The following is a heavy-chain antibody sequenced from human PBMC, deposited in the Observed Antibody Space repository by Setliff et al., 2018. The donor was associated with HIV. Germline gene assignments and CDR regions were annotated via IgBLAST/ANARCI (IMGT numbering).Heavy chain of an antibody. CDR2: IYYIGIT. Sequence: PSETLSLTCAVSGDSISRSSYYWGWIRQPPGKGLEWIGNIYYIGITNYYPSLESRVTISVDTSKNQFSLKVNSVTAADTAVYYCVRQGAVTSHSFDSWGPGALVTVSS. CDR3: VRQGAVTSHSFDS. J-gene: IGHJ4*02. D-gene: IGHD4-17*01. CDR1: GDSISRSSYY. V-gene: IGHV4-39*01.